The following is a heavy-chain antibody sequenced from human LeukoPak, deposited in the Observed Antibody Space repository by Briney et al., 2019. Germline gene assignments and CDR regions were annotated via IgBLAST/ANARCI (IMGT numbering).Heavy chain of an antibody. Sequence: GGSLRLSCVASDFTFATYAMTWVRLPPGKGLEWVSSIGGSGSYTIYPDSVRGRFTASRDNSKNTLYLQMNSLRAEDTAVYYCGRDPNGDYVGAFEFWGQGTLVSVSS. D-gene: IGHD4-17*01. V-gene: IGHV3-23*01. CDR3: GRDPNGDYVGAFEF. CDR1: DFTFATYA. J-gene: IGHJ3*01. CDR2: IGGSGSYT.